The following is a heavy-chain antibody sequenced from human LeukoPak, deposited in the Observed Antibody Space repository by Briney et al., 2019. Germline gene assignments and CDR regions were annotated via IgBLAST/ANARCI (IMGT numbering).Heavy chain of an antibody. D-gene: IGHD3-3*01. CDR3: AKEGSDFWSGFYYYYYMDV. J-gene: IGHJ6*03. V-gene: IGHV3-23*01. CDR1: GFTFSSYA. Sequence: SGGSLRLSCAASGFTFSSYAMSWVRQAPGKGLEWVSAISGSGGSTYYADSVKGRFTISRDNSKNTLYLQMNSLRGEDTAVYYCAKEGSDFWSGFYYYYYMDVWGKGTTVTVSS. CDR2: ISGSGGST.